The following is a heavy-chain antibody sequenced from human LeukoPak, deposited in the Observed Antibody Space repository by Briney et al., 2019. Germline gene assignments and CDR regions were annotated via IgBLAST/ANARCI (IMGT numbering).Heavy chain of an antibody. CDR1: GGSISSYY. J-gene: IGHJ5*02. D-gene: IGHD3-10*01. CDR2: IYSSGTI. V-gene: IGHV4-4*07. Sequence: SETLSLTCTVSGGSISSYYLSWIRQTAGKGLEWIGRIYSSGTITYNPSLQSRVTMSVDTSKNEFSLKMSSVTAADTAVYYCTRDSGTTGEVKFDPWGQGTLVAVSS. CDR3: TRDSGTTGEVKFDP.